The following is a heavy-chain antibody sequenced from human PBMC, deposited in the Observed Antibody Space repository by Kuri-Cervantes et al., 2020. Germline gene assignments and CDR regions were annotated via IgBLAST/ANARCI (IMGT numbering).Heavy chain of an antibody. CDR3: AKDLSGGGPYSGSWYYFDY. Sequence: ASVKVSCKASGYTFTSYDINWVRQATGQGLEWMGWMNPNSGNTGYAQKFQGRVTMTRNTSISTAYMELSSLRSEDTAVYYCAKDLSGGGPYSGSWYYFDYWGQGTLVTVSS. J-gene: IGHJ4*02. CDR2: MNPNSGNT. D-gene: IGHD6-13*01. CDR1: GYTFTSYD. V-gene: IGHV1-8*01.